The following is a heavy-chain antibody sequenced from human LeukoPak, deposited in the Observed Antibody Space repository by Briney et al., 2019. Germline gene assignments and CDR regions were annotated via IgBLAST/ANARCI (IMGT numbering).Heavy chain of an antibody. Sequence: SEPLSLTCTVSGGSISSRSYYWGWIRQPPGKGLEWIGSISYSGSPYYTSSLKSRVTISVDTSKNHFSLKLTSVTAPDTAVYYCARHNLRADYFDYWGQGSLVTVSS. CDR3: ARHNLRADYFDY. V-gene: IGHV4-39*01. J-gene: IGHJ4*02. CDR1: GGSISSRSYY. CDR2: ISYSGSP. D-gene: IGHD3-10*01.